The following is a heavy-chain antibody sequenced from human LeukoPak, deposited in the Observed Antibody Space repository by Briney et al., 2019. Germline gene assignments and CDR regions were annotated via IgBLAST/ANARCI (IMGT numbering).Heavy chain of an antibody. D-gene: IGHD6-19*01. CDR1: GFTFSSYG. V-gene: IGHV3-33*06. J-gene: IGHJ4*02. CDR3: AKDQQWLITYSFDY. CDR2: IWYDGSNK. Sequence: GGSLRLSCAASGFTFSSYGMHWVRQAPGKGLEWVAVIWYDGSNKYYADSVKGRFTISRDNSKNTLYLQMNSLRAEDTAVYYCAKDQQWLITYSFDYWGEGTLVTVSS.